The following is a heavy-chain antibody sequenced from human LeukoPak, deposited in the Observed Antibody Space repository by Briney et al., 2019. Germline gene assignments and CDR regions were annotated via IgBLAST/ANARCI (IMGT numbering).Heavy chain of an antibody. CDR1: GYTFTGYY. CDR3: ARSAESSSWVEFDY. D-gene: IGHD6-13*01. J-gene: IGHJ4*02. Sequence: ASVKVSCKASGYTFTGYYIHWVRQAPGQGLEWMGWINPNSGGTNYAQKFQVRGTMTRDTSISTAYMELSRLRSDDTAVYYCARSAESSSWVEFDYWGQGTLVTVSS. CDR2: INPNSGGT. V-gene: IGHV1-2*02.